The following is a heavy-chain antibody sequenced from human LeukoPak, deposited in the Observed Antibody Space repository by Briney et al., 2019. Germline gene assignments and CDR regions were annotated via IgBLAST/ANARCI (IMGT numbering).Heavy chain of an antibody. V-gene: IGHV1-18*01. CDR1: GYTFTSYG. Sequence: VASVKVSCKASGYTFTSYGISWVGQAPGQGLEWMGWISAYNGNTNYAQKLQGRVTMTTDTSTSTAYMELRSLRSDDTAVYYCARPSPGVAAAGTHYFDYWGQGTLVTVSS. D-gene: IGHD6-13*01. CDR2: ISAYNGNT. J-gene: IGHJ4*02. CDR3: ARPSPGVAAAGTHYFDY.